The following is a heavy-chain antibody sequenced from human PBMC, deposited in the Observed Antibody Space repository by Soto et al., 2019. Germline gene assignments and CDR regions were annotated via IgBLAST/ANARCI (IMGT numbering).Heavy chain of an antibody. CDR1: GYTFTGYY. CDR3: ARAVHCSGGSCYFWFDP. J-gene: IGHJ5*02. Sequence: ASVKFSCKASGYTFTGYYMHWVRQAPGQGLEWMGWINPNSGGTNYAQKFQGWVTMTRDTSISTAYMELSRLRSDDTAVYYCARAVHCSGGSCYFWFDPWGQGTLVTVSS. CDR2: INPNSGGT. D-gene: IGHD2-15*01. V-gene: IGHV1-2*04.